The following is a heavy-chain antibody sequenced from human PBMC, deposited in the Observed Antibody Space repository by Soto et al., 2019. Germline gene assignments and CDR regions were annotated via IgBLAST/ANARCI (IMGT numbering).Heavy chain of an antibody. J-gene: IGHJ6*02. D-gene: IGHD3-10*01. CDR2: IYSGGST. Sequence: GGSLRLSCAASGFTVSSNYMSWVRQAPGKGLEWVSVIYSGGSTYYADSVKGRFTISRDNSKNTLYLQMNSLRAEDTAVYYCARDDFGFGEFSRYYGMDVWGQGTTVTVSS. V-gene: IGHV3-53*01. CDR1: GFTVSSNY. CDR3: ARDDFGFGEFSRYYGMDV.